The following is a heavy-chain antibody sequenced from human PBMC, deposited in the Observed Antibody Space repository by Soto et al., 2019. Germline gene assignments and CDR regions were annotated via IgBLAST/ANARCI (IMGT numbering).Heavy chain of an antibody. D-gene: IGHD3-22*01. CDR1: AGSITTSY. CDR3: ASSGIVGREVKTWSDP. CDR2: ISYRGST. J-gene: IGHJ5*02. V-gene: IGHV4-59*01. Sequence: ETLSLTCTVSAGSITTSYWSWMRQPLGKALEWIGYISYRGSTNYNPSLKSRLTISIATSKSQISLKLTSMTTADTAVYYCASSGIVGREVKTWSDPWGQGTLVTVSS.